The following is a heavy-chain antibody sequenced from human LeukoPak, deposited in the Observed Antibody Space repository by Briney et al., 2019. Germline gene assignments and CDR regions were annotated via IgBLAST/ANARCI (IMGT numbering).Heavy chain of an antibody. CDR2: IWYDGSNK. CDR3: ARDTFVYSYGYGGYYYGMDV. Sequence: TGGSLRLSCAASGFTFSTYGMHWVRQAPGKGLEWVAVIWYDGSNKYYADSVKGRFTISRDISNNTLYLQVNSLRAEDTAVYYCARDTFVYSYGYGGYYYGMDVWGRGTTVTVSS. D-gene: IGHD5-18*01. V-gene: IGHV3-33*01. J-gene: IGHJ6*02. CDR1: GFTFSTYG.